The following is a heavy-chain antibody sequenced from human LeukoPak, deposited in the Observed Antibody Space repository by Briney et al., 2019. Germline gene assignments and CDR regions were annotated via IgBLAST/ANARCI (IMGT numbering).Heavy chain of an antibody. D-gene: IGHD6-6*01. V-gene: IGHV3-7*03. CDR2: INQDGSQK. CDR1: GFTFSIYW. J-gene: IGHJ4*02. Sequence: GGSLRLSCAASGFTFSIYWMSWVRQAPGKGLEWVANINQDGSQKYYVDSVKGRFTISRDNSKNTLYLQMNSLRAEDTAVYYCAKFTKQLVLWGPDYWGQGTLVTVSS. CDR3: AKFTKQLVLWGPDY.